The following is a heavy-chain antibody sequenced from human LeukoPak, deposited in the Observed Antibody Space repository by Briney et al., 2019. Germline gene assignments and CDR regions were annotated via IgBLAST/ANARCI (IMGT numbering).Heavy chain of an antibody. J-gene: IGHJ5*02. CDR2: ISYTGST. V-gene: IGHV4-39*01. D-gene: IGHD2-2*01. Sequence: SETLSLTCTVSNAFITSSIYYWGWIRQPPGKGLEWIGSISYTGSTYYNLSLKSRVTISVDTSKNQFSLKLSSVTAADTAVYYCARDQQYHRPAGWFDPWGRGTLDTVSS. CDR1: NAFITSSIYY. CDR3: ARDQQYHRPAGWFDP.